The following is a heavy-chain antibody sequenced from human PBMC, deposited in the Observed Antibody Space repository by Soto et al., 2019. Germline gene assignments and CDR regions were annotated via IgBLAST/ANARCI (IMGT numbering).Heavy chain of an antibody. D-gene: IGHD6-6*01. J-gene: IGHJ3*02. Sequence: QVQLVQSGADVRKPGASVKVSCKASGYTFTSHYIHWVRQAPGQGLEWMGVINPSGGSTSYADKFQGGVTMTLDTSTRTVYMDLSSLRSGDTALYYCARDQVPNASRLGDAFDIWGQGTMVTVSS. CDR3: ARDQVPNASRLGDAFDI. CDR2: INPSGGST. V-gene: IGHV1-46*01. CDR1: GYTFTSHY.